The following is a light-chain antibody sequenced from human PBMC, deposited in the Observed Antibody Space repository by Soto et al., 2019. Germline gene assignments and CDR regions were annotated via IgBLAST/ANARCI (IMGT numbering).Light chain of an antibody. Sequence: EIVLTQSPATLSLSPGERATLSCSARQSISSHLAWYQQKPGQAPRLLMYDVSNRATDIPARFSGSGSGTDFTLTISSLEPEDFAVYYCQQRPNWPLTFGGGTKVEIK. CDR1: QSISSH. V-gene: IGKV3-11*01. CDR2: DVS. J-gene: IGKJ4*01. CDR3: QQRPNWPLT.